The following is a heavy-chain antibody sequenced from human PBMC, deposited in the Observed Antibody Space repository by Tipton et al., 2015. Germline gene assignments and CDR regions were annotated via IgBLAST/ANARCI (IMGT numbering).Heavy chain of an antibody. Sequence: TLSLTCTVSGDSISSGGYYWSWIRQDPGKGPEWIAYIHYSGTTYYNPSLTSRVTISVDTSKNQFSLKLSSVTAADTAVYYCARSYGLGSHQNYFDYWGQGTLVSVSP. CDR2: IHYSGTT. J-gene: IGHJ4*02. CDR3: ARSYGLGSHQNYFDY. CDR1: GDSISSGGYY. D-gene: IGHD3-10*01. V-gene: IGHV4-31*03.